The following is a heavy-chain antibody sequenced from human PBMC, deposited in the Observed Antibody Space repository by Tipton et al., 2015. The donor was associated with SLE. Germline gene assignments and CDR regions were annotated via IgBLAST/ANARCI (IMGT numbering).Heavy chain of an antibody. CDR2: IRSDGGNK. J-gene: IGHJ6*02. V-gene: IGHV3-30*02. D-gene: IGHD2-2*01. Sequence: SLRLSCEASGFTFNNYGMHWVRQAPGKGLEWVAFIRSDGGNKFYGDSVRGRFTISRDNSKNTLFLQMNSLRAEDTAVYYCAKSLSNLGYCSSTDCYFTSYAMDVWGQGTAVSVSS. CDR3: AKSLSNLGYCSSTDCYFTSYAMDV. CDR1: GFTFNNYG.